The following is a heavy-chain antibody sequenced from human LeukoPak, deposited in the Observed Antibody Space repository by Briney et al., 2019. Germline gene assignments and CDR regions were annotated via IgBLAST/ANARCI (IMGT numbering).Heavy chain of an antibody. CDR1: GFTSSGSA. J-gene: IGHJ5*02. CDR3: TRDSGTYNWLDP. V-gene: IGHV3-73*01. D-gene: IGHD1-26*01. CDR2: IDKKDNFYAT. Sequence: GGSLRLSCAASGFTSSGSAIHWVRQSSGKGLEWVCHIDKKDNFYATTSAASVTGRFTISRDDSKNTAYLQMNSLKTEDTALYYCTRDSGTYNWLDPWGQGTLVTVSS.